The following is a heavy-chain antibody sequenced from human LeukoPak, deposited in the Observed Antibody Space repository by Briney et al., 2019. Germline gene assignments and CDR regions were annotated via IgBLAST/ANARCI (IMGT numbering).Heavy chain of an antibody. CDR3: ARDGGHGYNREFDL. Sequence: GASVKVSCKASGGTFSSYAISWVRQAPGQGLEWMGGIIPIFGTANYAQKFQGRVTITADESTSTAYMELGSLRSDDTAVYYCARDGGHGYNREFDLWGQGTLVTVSS. CDR2: IIPIFGTA. V-gene: IGHV1-69*13. D-gene: IGHD5-24*01. CDR1: GGTFSSYA. J-gene: IGHJ4*02.